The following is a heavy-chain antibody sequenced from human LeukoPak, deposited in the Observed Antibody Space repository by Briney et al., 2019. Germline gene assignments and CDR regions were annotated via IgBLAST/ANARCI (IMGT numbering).Heavy chain of an antibody. J-gene: IGHJ5*02. V-gene: IGHV3-30*02. CDR2: IRYDGSNK. D-gene: IGHD3-3*01. CDR3: AKDGGLYYDFWSGSFDP. Sequence: PGGSLRLSCAASGFTFSSYGMHWVRQAPGKGLEWVAFIRYDGSNKYYADSVKGRFTMSRDNSKNTLYLQMNSLRAEDTAVYYCAKDGGLYYDFWSGSFDPWGQGTLVTVSS. CDR1: GFTFSSYG.